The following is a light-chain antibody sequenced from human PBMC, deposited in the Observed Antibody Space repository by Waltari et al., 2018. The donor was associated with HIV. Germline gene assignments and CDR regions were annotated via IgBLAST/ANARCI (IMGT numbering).Light chain of an antibody. CDR2: SNN. Sequence: QSEVTQPPSVSGTHGPRVTIFCSGGRSSVGSSTTIWYQQLPGMAPKLLIYSNNLRPSGVPDRFAGSKSGTSASLAISGLQSEDEAHYYCAAWDDSLSGRVFGGGTKLTVL. CDR3: AAWDDSLSGRV. V-gene: IGLV1-44*01. CDR1: RSSVGSST. J-gene: IGLJ2*01.